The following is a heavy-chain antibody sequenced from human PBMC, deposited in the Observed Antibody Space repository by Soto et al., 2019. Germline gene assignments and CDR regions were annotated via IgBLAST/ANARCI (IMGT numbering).Heavy chain of an antibody. CDR3: SKDFGRLLAATPDS. J-gene: IGHJ4*02. Sequence: QAQLVESGGGVVQPGRSLRLSCAASGFTFTTYGMHWFRQAPGKGLEWVAFISYDGGSKYHSDSVRGRFAISRETSKNTMDLQMNIRRPEDTAVYDWSKDFGRLLAATPDSWGQGTLVTVSS. D-gene: IGHD2-15*01. CDR2: ISYDGGSK. V-gene: IGHV3-30*18. CDR1: GFTFTTYG.